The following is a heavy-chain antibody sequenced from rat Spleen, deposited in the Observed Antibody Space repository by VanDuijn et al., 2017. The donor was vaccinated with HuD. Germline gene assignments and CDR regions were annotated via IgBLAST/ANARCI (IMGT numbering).Heavy chain of an antibody. CDR3: ARGEAPFDY. D-gene: IGHD3-1*01. CDR1: GFTFSHYA. J-gene: IGHJ2*01. Sequence: EVQLVESGGGLVQPGRSLKLSCAASGFTFSHYAMAWVRQTPTKGLEWVATISYDGTSTYCRDSVKGRFTISRDNAKSTLYLQMDSLQTEDTATYYCARGEAPFDYWGQGVMVTVSS. V-gene: IGHV5-29*01. CDR2: ISYDGTST.